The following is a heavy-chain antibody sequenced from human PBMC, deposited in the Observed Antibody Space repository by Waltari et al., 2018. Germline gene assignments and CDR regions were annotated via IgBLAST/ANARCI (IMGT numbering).Heavy chain of an antibody. J-gene: IGHJ5*02. CDR2: INHGGVT. CDR1: GGSFSGYH. Sequence: QVRLQEWGAGTLKPSQTLSLTCAVYGGSFSGYHWTWIRQPPGTGLEWLGEINHGGVTNYNPSLSSRLTILIDTSKKQFSLRLSSVTAADTAVYYCARGGVPDAYGSGSYYRNWFDPWGQGTLATVSS. D-gene: IGHD3-10*01. CDR3: ARGGVPDAYGSGSYYRNWFDP. V-gene: IGHV4-34*01.